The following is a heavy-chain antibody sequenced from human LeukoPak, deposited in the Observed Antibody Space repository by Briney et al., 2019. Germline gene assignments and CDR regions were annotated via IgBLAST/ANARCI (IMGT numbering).Heavy chain of an antibody. Sequence: SETLSLTCTVSGVSISSYYWSWIRQPPGKGLEWIGYIYYSGSTNYNPSLKSRVTISVDTSKNQFSLKLSSVTAADTAVYYCARGDSGYDKYYFDYWGQGTLVTVSS. CDR3: ARGDSGYDKYYFDY. D-gene: IGHD5-12*01. CDR2: IYYSGST. J-gene: IGHJ4*02. CDR1: GVSISSYY. V-gene: IGHV4-59*01.